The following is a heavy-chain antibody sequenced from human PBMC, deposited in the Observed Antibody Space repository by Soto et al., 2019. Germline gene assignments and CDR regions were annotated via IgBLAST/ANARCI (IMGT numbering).Heavy chain of an antibody. CDR1: GGSISSYY. CDR3: ARCSSDDFWSGYYDYYYYYYMDV. CDR2: IYYSGST. D-gene: IGHD3-3*01. J-gene: IGHJ6*03. V-gene: IGHV4-59*01. Sequence: QVQLQESGPGLVKPSETLSLTCTVSGGSISSYYWSWIRQPPGKGLEWIGYIYYSGSTNYNPSLKSRATISVDTSKTQFSLKLSSVTAADTAVYYCARCSSDDFWSGYYDYYYYYYMDVWGKGTTVTVSS.